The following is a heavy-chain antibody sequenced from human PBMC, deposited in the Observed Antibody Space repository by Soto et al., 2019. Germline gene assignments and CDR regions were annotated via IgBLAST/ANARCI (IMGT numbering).Heavy chain of an antibody. Sequence: ASVKVSCKASGYTFTTYDISWVRQAPGQGLEWMGRISTYNGNTNYPQSLQGRLTMTTDTSTTTAYMELRSLRSDDTAVYYCARDPYHVLMVNAPKIYGMDVWGQGTTVTVSS. J-gene: IGHJ6*02. CDR3: ARDPYHVLMVNAPKIYGMDV. V-gene: IGHV1-18*01. CDR1: GYTFTTYD. D-gene: IGHD2-8*01. CDR2: ISTYNGNT.